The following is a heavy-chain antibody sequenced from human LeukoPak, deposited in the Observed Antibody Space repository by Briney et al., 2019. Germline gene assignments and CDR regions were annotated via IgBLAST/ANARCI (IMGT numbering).Heavy chain of an antibody. CDR3: AREGFTMVRGVIITLPSFDY. CDR2: MNPNSGNT. V-gene: IGHV1-8*01. CDR1: GYTFTSYD. Sequence: ASVTVSCKASGYTFTSYDINWVRQATGQGLEWMGWMNPNSGNTGYAQKFQGRVTMTRNTSISTAYMELSSLRSEDTAVYYCAREGFTMVRGVIITLPSFDYWGQGTLVTVSS. J-gene: IGHJ4*02. D-gene: IGHD3-10*01.